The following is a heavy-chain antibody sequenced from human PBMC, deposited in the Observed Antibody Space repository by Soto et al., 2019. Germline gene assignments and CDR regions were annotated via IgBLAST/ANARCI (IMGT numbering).Heavy chain of an antibody. V-gene: IGHV1-8*02. CDR3: ARGRGSAGSCYYHCTGCHYRMDG. CDR2: MNPNSGNT. Sequence: AAVKVSCKSSGYTITSYYMHWLRQAPGQGLEWMGWMNPNSGNTGYAQKFQGRVTMTRNTSISTAYMELSSLRSEDTAVYYCARGRGSAGSCYYHCTGCHYRMDGCRKGATVTV. D-gene: IGHD2-15*01. CDR1: GYTITSYY. J-gene: IGHJ6*04.